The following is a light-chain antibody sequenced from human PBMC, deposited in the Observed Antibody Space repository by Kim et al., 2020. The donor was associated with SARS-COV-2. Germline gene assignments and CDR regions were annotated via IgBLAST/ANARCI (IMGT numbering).Light chain of an antibody. CDR1: SIDVGGFTY. V-gene: IGLV2-14*03. Sequence: GPSLPQSCTGTSIDVGGFTYVSWYQQHPGKAPKLMIYDLSTRPSGVSDRFSGSKSGNTASLPISGLQAEDEAVYYCSSYTSSISWVFGGGTQLTVL. CDR3: SSYTSSISWV. CDR2: DLS. J-gene: IGLJ3*02.